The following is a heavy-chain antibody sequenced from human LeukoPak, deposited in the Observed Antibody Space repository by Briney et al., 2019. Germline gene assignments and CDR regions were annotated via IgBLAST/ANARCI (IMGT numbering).Heavy chain of an antibody. Sequence: SETLSLTCTVSGGSISSYYWSWIRQPPGKGLAWIGYIYYSGSTNYNPSLKSRVTISVDTSKNQFSLKLSSVTAADTAVYYCARPSLRTSPYYYGSSGYYSGWGQGTLVTVSS. CDR3: ARPSLRTSPYYYGSSGYYSG. J-gene: IGHJ4*02. V-gene: IGHV4-59*08. D-gene: IGHD3-22*01. CDR1: GGSISSYY. CDR2: IYYSGST.